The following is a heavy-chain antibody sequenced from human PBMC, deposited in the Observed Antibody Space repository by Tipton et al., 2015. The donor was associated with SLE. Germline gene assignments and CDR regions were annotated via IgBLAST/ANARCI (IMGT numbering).Heavy chain of an antibody. CDR2: IYYSGST. Sequence: TLSLTCTASGGSISSSSYYWGWIRQPPGKGLEWIGYIYYSGSTNYNPTPKSRVTISVDTSKNQFSLKLSSVTAADTAVYYCARAPDYYDSSGFDYWGQGTLVTVSS. D-gene: IGHD3-22*01. J-gene: IGHJ4*02. CDR1: GGSISSSSYY. V-gene: IGHV4-61*05. CDR3: ARAPDYYDSSGFDY.